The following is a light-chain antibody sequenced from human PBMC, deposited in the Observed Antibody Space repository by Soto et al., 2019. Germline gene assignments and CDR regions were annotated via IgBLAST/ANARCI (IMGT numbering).Light chain of an antibody. CDR3: QKFNDWPRT. J-gene: IGKJ1*01. V-gene: IGKV3-15*01. Sequence: EIVMTQSPVTLSVSPGERATLSCRASQSVTSNLAWYQQKPGQASRLLIYGASTRDTGIPARFSGSGSGTEFTLTISNLQSEDFAIYYCQKFNDWPRTFGQGTKLEIK. CDR1: QSVTSN. CDR2: GAS.